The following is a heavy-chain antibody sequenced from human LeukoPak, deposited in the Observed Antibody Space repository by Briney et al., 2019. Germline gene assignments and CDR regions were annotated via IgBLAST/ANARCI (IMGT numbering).Heavy chain of an antibody. CDR3: ARANNFDY. CDR1: GFTFSNYW. J-gene: IGHJ4*02. V-gene: IGHV3-74*01. Sequence: GGSLRLSCAASGFTFSNYWMHWVRQVPGEGLVWVSRINTDGSSTNYADSVRGRFTISRDNAKNTLYLQMSSLRVEDTAVYSCARANNFDYWGQGTLVTVSS. CDR2: INTDGSST. D-gene: IGHD4/OR15-4a*01.